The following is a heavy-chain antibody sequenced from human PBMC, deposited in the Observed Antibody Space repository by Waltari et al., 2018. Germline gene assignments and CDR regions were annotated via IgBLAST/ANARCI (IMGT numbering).Heavy chain of an antibody. CDR1: GFSFSTYV. J-gene: IGHJ4*02. V-gene: IGHV3-23*01. D-gene: IGHD3-22*01. Sequence: EVQLLESGGGLVQPGGSLRLSCAASGFSFSTYVMSWVRQAPGKGLEWVSGLSGDAISRPHGNTYYAESVKDRFTIARDNSKNTVYLQINSLRAEDTAVYYCAKNGAYYDSTNYLRQGLVDYWGQGTLVTVSS. CDR2: LSGDAISRPHGNT. CDR3: AKNGAYYDSTNYLRQGLVDY.